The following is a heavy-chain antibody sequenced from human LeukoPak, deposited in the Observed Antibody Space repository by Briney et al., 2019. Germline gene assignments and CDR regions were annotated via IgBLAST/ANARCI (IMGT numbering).Heavy chain of an antibody. D-gene: IGHD3-22*01. CDR2: TSSSSSYI. V-gene: IGHV3-21*01. CDR1: GFTFSSYS. Sequence: GGSLRLSCAASGFTFSSYSMNWVRKAPGKGLEWVSSTSSSSSYIYYADSVKGRFTISRDNAKNSLYLQMNSLRAEDTAVYYCARTPIYYYDSSGYYYDWGQGTLVTVSS. CDR3: ARTPIYYYDSSGYYYD. J-gene: IGHJ4*02.